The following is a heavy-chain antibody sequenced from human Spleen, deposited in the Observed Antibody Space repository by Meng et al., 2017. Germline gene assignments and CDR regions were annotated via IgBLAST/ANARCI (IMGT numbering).Heavy chain of an antibody. J-gene: IGHJ3*02. V-gene: IGHV5-51*01. Sequence: GGSLRLSCKGSGYSFTSYWIGWVRQMPGKGLEWMGIIYAGDSDTKYSPSFQGQATISADKSISTAYLQWSSLKASDTAMYYCARTYYYDSTGYFDAFDIWGQGTMVTVSS. CDR2: IYAGDSDT. D-gene: IGHD3-22*01. CDR3: ARTYYYDSTGYFDAFDI. CDR1: GYSFTSYW.